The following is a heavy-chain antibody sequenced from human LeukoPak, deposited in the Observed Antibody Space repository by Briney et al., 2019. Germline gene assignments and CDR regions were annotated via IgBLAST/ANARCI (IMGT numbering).Heavy chain of an antibody. Sequence: GGSLRLSCAASGFTFSSYSMSWVRQAPGKGLEWVSAISGSGTTTYYADSVKGRFTISRDNSRNTLYLQMNSLRAEDTAVYYCATATTPTISRHYFDSWGQGTLVTVSS. CDR3: ATATTPTISRHYFDS. CDR2: ISGSGTTT. V-gene: IGHV3-23*01. J-gene: IGHJ4*02. D-gene: IGHD5-24*01. CDR1: GFTFSSYS.